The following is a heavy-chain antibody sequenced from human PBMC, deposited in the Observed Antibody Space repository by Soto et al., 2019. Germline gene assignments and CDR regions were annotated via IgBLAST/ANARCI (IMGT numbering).Heavy chain of an antibody. D-gene: IGHD1-1*01. CDR2: FDPEDGDT. CDR3: ATVHYNWNDSDAFDI. V-gene: IGHV1-24*01. J-gene: IGHJ3*02. CDR1: GYTLTELS. Sequence: ASVKVSCKVSGYTLTELSMHWVRQAPGKGLEWMGGFDPEDGDTIYAQKFQGRVTMTEDTSTDTAYMELSSLRSEDTAVYYCATVHYNWNDSDAFDIWGQGTMVTVSS.